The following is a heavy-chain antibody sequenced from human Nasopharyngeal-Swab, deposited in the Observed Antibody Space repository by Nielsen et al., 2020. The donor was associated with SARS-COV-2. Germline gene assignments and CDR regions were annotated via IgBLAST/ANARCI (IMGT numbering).Heavy chain of an antibody. V-gene: IGHV4-59*13. CDR1: GGSISSYY. D-gene: IGHD1-26*01. J-gene: IGHJ6*02. CDR3: ARGYPLRGMDV. CDR2: IYYSGST. Sequence: SDTLSLTCTVSGGSISSYYWSWIRQPPGKGLEWIGYIYYSGSTNYNPSLKSPVTISVDTSKNQFSLKLSSVTAADTAVYYCARGYPLRGMDVWGQGTTVTVSS.